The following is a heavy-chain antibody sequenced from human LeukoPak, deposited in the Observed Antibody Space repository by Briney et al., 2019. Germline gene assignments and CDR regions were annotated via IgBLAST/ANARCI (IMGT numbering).Heavy chain of an antibody. CDR2: IWYDGSNK. J-gene: IGHJ6*02. CDR1: GFTFSSYG. CDR3: ARAAYHYGMDV. Sequence: PGRSLRLSCAASGFTFSSYGMHWVRQAPGKGLEWVAVIWYDGSNKYYADSVKGRFTISRDNSKNTLYLQMNSLRAEDTAVYYCARAAYHYGMDVWGQGTTVTVSS. V-gene: IGHV3-33*01.